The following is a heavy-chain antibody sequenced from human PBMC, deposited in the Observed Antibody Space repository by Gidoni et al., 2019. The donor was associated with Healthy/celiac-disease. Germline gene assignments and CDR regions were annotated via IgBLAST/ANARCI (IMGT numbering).Heavy chain of an antibody. J-gene: IGHJ5*02. CDR2: RSKDGSNK. CDR1: GFTFSSYA. CDR3: ATIVVVPAANWFDP. Sequence: QVQLVASGGGVVQPGRSLRLSCAASGFTFSSYAMHWVRQAPGKGLEWVAVRSKDGSNKYYADSGKGRFTISRDNSKNTLYLQMNSLRAEDTAVYYCATIVVVPAANWFDPWGQGTLVTVSS. D-gene: IGHD2-2*01. V-gene: IGHV3-30*04.